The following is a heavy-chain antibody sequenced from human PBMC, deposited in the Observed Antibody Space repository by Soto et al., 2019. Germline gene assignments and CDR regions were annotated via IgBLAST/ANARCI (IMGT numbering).Heavy chain of an antibody. CDR3: AKEQTTGAHYALDY. D-gene: IGHD2-8*02. CDR1: GFIFSSYA. V-gene: IGHV3-23*01. J-gene: IGHJ4*02. CDR2: ITGSSDYT. Sequence: GSLRLSCEASGFIFSSYAMNWVRQAPGKGLQWVSSITGSSDYTSYIASVKGRFTISRDNSKNTLYLQMNSLRAEDTAVYFCAKEQTTGAHYALDYWRQGTLVTVSS.